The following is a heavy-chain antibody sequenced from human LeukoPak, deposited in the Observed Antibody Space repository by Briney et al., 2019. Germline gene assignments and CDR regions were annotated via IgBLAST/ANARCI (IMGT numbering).Heavy chain of an antibody. CDR3: AKDLRGYDPFYYYYGMDV. CDR2: ISGSGGST. V-gene: IGHV3-23*01. J-gene: IGHJ6*02. D-gene: IGHD5-12*01. Sequence: GGSLRLSCAASGFTFSSYAMSWVRQAPGKGLVWVSAISGSGGSTYYADSVKGRFTISRDNSKNTLYLQMNSLRAEDTAVYYCAKDLRGYDPFYYYYGMDVWGQGTTVTVSS. CDR1: GFTFSSYA.